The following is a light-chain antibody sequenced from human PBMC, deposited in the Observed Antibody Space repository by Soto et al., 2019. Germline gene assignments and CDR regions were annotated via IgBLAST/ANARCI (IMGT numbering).Light chain of an antibody. CDR2: AAS. CDR3: QQTSTTPHT. Sequence: DIQMTQSPSSLSASVGDSVTITCRASQSISSSLNWYQQKPGKAPRLLIYAASTLQSGVPSGFSGSGSGTDFALTISSLQPENFATYYCQQTSTTPHTFGQGT. J-gene: IGKJ2*01. CDR1: QSISSS. V-gene: IGKV1-39*01.